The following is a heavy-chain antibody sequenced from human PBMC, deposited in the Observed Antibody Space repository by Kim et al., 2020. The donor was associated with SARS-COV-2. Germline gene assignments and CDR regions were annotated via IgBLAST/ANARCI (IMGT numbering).Heavy chain of an antibody. V-gene: IGHV4-39*01. Sequence: SETLSLTCTVSGGSISSSSYYWGWIRQPPGKGLEWIGSIYYSGSTYYNPSLKSRVTISVDTSKNQFSLKLSSVTAADTAVYYCARLAPNGHILTGYYPDAFDIWGQGTMVTVSS. J-gene: IGHJ3*02. CDR3: ARLAPNGHILTGYYPDAFDI. D-gene: IGHD3-9*01. CDR2: IYYSGST. CDR1: GGSISSSSYY.